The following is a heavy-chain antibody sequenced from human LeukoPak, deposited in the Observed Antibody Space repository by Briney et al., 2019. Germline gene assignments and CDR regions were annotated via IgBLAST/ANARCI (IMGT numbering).Heavy chain of an antibody. CDR3: ARYYCSAGSCYFDY. D-gene: IGHD2-15*01. J-gene: IGHJ4*02. V-gene: IGHV3-53*01. Sequence: GGALRLSCAASGFTVSSNYISWVRQAPGKGLEWVSLIYTSGSTYYADSVKGRFTISRDNSKNTLYLQMNSLRAEDTAVYYCARYYCSAGSCYFDYWGRGTLVTVSS. CDR2: IYTSGST. CDR1: GFTVSSNY.